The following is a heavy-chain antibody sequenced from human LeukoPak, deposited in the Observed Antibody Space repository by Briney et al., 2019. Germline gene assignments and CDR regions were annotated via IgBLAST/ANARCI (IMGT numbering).Heavy chain of an antibody. V-gene: IGHV3-23*01. D-gene: IGHD3-16*02. CDR1: GFTFNRYA. Sequence: GGSLRLSCAASGFTFNRYAMSWVRQAPRKGLEWVSAISGSGENTFYADSVKGRFTISRDNADNSLYLQMNSLRAEDTAVYYCARADYDYVWGSYRQYYFDYWGQGTLVTVSS. CDR2: ISGSGENT. J-gene: IGHJ4*02. CDR3: ARADYDYVWGSYRQYYFDY.